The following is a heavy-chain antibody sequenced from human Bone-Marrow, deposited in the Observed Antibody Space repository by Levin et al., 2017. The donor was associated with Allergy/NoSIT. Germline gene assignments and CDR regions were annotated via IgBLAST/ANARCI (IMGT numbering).Heavy chain of an antibody. Sequence: PGGSLRLSCTASGFTFGDYAMSWVRQAPGKGLEWVGFIRSKAYGGTTEYAASVKGRFTISRDDSKSIAYLQMNSLKTEDTAVYYCTRDVLPRIQLWKLALYYYDGMDVWGQGTTVTVSS. CDR2: IRSKAYGGTT. D-gene: IGHD5-18*01. CDR3: TRDVLPRIQLWKLALYYYDGMDV. J-gene: IGHJ6*02. CDR1: GFTFGDYA. V-gene: IGHV3-49*04.